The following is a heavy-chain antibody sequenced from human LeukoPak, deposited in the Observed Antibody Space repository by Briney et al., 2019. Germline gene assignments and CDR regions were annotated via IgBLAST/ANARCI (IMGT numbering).Heavy chain of an antibody. CDR3: ARDSSRDGYLGPVFGYYYYMDV. CDR2: IIPIFGTA. Sequence: SVTVSYKASGGTFSSYAISWVRQAPGQGLEWLGGIIPIFGTANYAQKFQGRVTITTDESTSTAYMELSSLRSEDTAVYYCARDSSRDGYLGPVFGYYYYMDVWGKGTTVTVSS. J-gene: IGHJ6*03. CDR1: GGTFSSYA. V-gene: IGHV1-69*05. D-gene: IGHD5-24*01.